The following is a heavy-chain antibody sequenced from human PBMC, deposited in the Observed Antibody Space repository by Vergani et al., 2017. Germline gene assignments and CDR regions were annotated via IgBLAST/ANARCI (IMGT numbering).Heavy chain of an antibody. CDR3: ARQGGYCSSTSCSRDNWFDP. J-gene: IGHJ5*02. D-gene: IGHD2-2*01. Sequence: EVQLVQSGAEVKKPGESLKISCKGSGYSFTSYWIGWVRQMPGQGLEWMGIIYPGDSDTRYSPSFQGQVTISADKSISTAYLQWSSLKASDTAMYYCARQGGYCSSTSCSRDNWFDPWGQGTLVTVSS. V-gene: IGHV5-51*01. CDR2: IYPGDSDT. CDR1: GYSFTSYW.